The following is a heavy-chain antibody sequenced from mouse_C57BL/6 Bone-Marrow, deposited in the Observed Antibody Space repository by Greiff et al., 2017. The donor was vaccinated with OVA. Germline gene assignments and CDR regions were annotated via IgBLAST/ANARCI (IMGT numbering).Heavy chain of an antibody. Sequence: QVQLQQPGAELVKPGASVTLSCKASGYTFTSYWMQWVKQRPGQGLEWIGEIDPSDSYTNYNQKFKGKATLTVDTSSSTVYMQLSSLTSEDAAVYYGARSYLGYWGQGTTLTVSS. J-gene: IGHJ2*01. CDR3: ARSYLGY. V-gene: IGHV1-50*01. CDR2: IDPSDSYT. CDR1: GYTFTSYW.